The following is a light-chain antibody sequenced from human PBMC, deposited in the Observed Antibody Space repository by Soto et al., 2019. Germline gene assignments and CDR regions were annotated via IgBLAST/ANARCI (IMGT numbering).Light chain of an antibody. CDR1: QNIGNK. V-gene: IGKV3-15*01. CDR3: QQYDNWPWT. J-gene: IGKJ1*01. Sequence: EIVMTQSPVTLSVSPGGRATLSCRASQNIGNKLAWYQHKPGQAPRVLIYGTSTRAPGFPARFSGSGSGTDFTLTISSLQSEDFAVYYCQQYDNWPWTFGQGTKVDIK. CDR2: GTS.